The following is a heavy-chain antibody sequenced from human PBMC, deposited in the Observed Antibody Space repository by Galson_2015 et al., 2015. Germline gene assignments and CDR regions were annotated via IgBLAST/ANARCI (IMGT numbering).Heavy chain of an antibody. V-gene: IGHV2-70*13. CDR3: ARTTGYTAGWTFYC. J-gene: IGHJ4*02. CDR2: TDWAGGN. D-gene: IGHD2-2*02. Sequence: LETPTQPLTLTCTFTRFAVSTTALSGAWIRPRPGKALEWPALTDWAGGNDYTSPLKIPITISKVTSKNHEAHTKTNMDPVDTAAFYCARTTGYTAGWTFYCWGQGTLVTVSS. CDR1: RFAVSTTALS.